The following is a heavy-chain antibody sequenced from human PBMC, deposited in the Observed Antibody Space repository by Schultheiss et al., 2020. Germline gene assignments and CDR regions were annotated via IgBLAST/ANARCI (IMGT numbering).Heavy chain of an antibody. Sequence: SATLSLTCAVYGGSFSGYYWSWIRQPPGKGLEWIGEINHSGSTNYNPSLKSRVTISVDTSKNQFSLKLSSVTAADTAVYYCARRVYDSSGYYDYWGQGTLVTVSS. J-gene: IGHJ4*02. D-gene: IGHD3-22*01. CDR1: GGSFSGYY. CDR2: INHSGST. V-gene: IGHV4-34*01. CDR3: ARRVYDSSGYYDY.